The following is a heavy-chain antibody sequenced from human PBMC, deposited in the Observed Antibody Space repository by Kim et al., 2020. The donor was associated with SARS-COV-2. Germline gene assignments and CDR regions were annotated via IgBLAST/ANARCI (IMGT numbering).Heavy chain of an antibody. J-gene: IGHJ6*02. CDR1: GYTFTRYY. CDR3: ARDIGIYRFHYGMDV. V-gene: IGHV1-46*01. CDR2: INPSDGGT. D-gene: IGHD1-1*01. Sequence: ASVKVSCKASGYTFTRYYMHWVRQAPGQGLECMGIINPSDGGTRYAQKFEGRVTMTRDTSTTTVYMELSSLRSEDTAVYYCARDIGIYRFHYGMDVWGQG.